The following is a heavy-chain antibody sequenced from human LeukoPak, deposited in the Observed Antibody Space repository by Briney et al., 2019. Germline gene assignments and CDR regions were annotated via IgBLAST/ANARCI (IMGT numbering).Heavy chain of an antibody. CDR1: GGTFSSYA. D-gene: IGHD3-16*02. CDR2: IIPIFGTA. CDR3: AREGEGVIF. V-gene: IGHV1-69*13. Sequence: RRASVKVSCKASGGTFSSYAISWVRQAPGQGLEWMGGIIPIFGTANYAQKFQGRVTITADESTSTAYMELSSLRSEDTAVYYCAREGEGVIFWGQGTLVTDSS. J-gene: IGHJ4*02.